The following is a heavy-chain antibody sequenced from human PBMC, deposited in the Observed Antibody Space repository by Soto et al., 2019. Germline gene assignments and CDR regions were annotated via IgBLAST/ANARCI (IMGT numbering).Heavy chain of an antibody. D-gene: IGHD6-19*01. Sequence: QVQLVESGGGVVQPGGSLRVSCAASGFSFSSYAMHWVRQAPGKGLERVAGITYDGSNKYYADSVKGRFTVSRATAKNTLFLQMSSLRVEDTAVYHCAKELWPERGSGSPLDYWGQGTLVTVSS. CDR2: ITYDGSNK. V-gene: IGHV3-30*18. J-gene: IGHJ4*02. CDR3: AKELWPERGSGSPLDY. CDR1: GFSFSSYA.